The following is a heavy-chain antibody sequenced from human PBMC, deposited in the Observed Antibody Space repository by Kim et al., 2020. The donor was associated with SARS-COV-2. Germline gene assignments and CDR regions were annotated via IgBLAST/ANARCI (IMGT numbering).Heavy chain of an antibody. V-gene: IGHV4-59*01. CDR2: IYYSGST. Sequence: SETLSLTCTVSGGSISSYYWSWIRQPPGKGLEWIGYIYYSGSTNYNPSLKSRVTISVDTSKNQFSLKLSSVTAADTAVYYCARASAKLQLWLPTEFDPWGQGTLVTVSS. CDR1: GGSISSYY. J-gene: IGHJ5*02. D-gene: IGHD5-18*01. CDR3: ARASAKLQLWLPTEFDP.